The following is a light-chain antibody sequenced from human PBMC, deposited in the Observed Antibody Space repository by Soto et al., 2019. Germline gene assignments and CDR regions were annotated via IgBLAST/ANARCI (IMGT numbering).Light chain of an antibody. J-gene: IGLJ1*01. CDR2: DVT. CDR3: SSYTTSNTRQIV. CDR1: SSDVGGYNY. Sequence: QSVLTQPASVSGSPGQSITIPCTGTSSDVGGYNYVSWYQHHPGKAPKLIIYDVTNRPSGVSNPFSGSKSGNTASLTISGLQPEDEADYYCSSYTTSNTRQIVFGTGTKVTV. V-gene: IGLV2-14*03.